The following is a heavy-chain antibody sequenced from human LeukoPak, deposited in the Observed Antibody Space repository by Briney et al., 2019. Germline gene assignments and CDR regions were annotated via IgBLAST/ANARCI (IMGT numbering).Heavy chain of an antibody. Sequence: QPGGSLRLSCAASGFTFSSYAMSWVRQAPGKGLEWVAVISYDGSNKYYADSVKGRFTISRDNSKNTLYLQMNSLRAEDTAVYYCARATSIIAAFDYWGQGTLVTVSS. CDR1: GFTFSSYA. J-gene: IGHJ4*02. CDR2: ISYDGSNK. D-gene: IGHD6-13*01. CDR3: ARATSIIAAFDY. V-gene: IGHV3-30*04.